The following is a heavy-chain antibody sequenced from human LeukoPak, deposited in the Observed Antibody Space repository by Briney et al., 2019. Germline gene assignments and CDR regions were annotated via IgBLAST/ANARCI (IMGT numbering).Heavy chain of an antibody. CDR2: IYPGDSDT. CDR3: ARGHSSSWHQYYYYGMDV. Sequence: GESLKISCKGSGYSFTSYWIGWVRQMPGKGLEWMGIIYPGDSDTRYSPSFQGQVAISADKSISTAYLQWSSLKASDTAMYYRARGHSSSWHQYYYYGMDVWGQGTTVTVSS. CDR1: GYSFTSYW. D-gene: IGHD6-13*01. V-gene: IGHV5-51*01. J-gene: IGHJ6*02.